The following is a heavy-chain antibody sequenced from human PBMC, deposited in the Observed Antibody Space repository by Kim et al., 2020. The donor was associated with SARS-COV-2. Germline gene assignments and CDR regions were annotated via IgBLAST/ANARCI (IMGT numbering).Heavy chain of an antibody. Sequence: ASVKVSCKASGYTFTSHYMHWVRQAPGQGLEWMGIINPSGGSTTYAQKFQGRVTLTRDTSTTSVYLEMSSLRLEDTAVYYCVRDPGGRALRVGSNYWGQGTLVTVSS. J-gene: IGHJ4*02. V-gene: IGHV1-46*01. D-gene: IGHD4-17*01. CDR2: INPSGGST. CDR3: VRDPGGRALRVGSNY. CDR1: GYTFTSHY.